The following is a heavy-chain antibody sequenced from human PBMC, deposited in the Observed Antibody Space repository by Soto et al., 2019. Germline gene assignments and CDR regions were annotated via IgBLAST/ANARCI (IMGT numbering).Heavy chain of an antibody. CDR3: ARALYHFWSGYFHYYYLDV. CDR2: TYYRSKWYN. Sequence: SQTLSLTCDISGDSFYSNNATWNWIRYSPSRGLEWLGRTYYRSKWYNDYAESVKSRITINSGLSKTQFSLQLNSVTPEDTAVYYCARALYHFWSGYFHYYYLDVWGTGTTVTVSS. V-gene: IGHV6-1*01. CDR1: GDSFYSNNAT. J-gene: IGHJ6*03. D-gene: IGHD3-3*01.